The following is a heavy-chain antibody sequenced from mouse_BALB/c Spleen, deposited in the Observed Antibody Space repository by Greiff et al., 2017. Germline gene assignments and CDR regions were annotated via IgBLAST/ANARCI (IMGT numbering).Heavy chain of an antibody. V-gene: IGHV6-6*01. J-gene: IGHJ3*01. CDR1: GFTFSDAS. CDR2: IRSKANNPAT. Sequence: EVQLQQSGGGLVKPGGSMKLSCAASGFTFSDASMDWVRQSPEKGLEWVAEIRSKANNPATYYAEPVKGRFTITRDDSKSSVYLQVDSLRAEGTGIYYSTRGFDYWGQGTLVTVSA. CDR3: TRGFDY.